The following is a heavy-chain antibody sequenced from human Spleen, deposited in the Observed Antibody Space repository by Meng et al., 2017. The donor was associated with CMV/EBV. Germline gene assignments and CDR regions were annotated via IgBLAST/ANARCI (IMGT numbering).Heavy chain of an antibody. J-gene: IGHJ4*02. V-gene: IGHV4-34*01. CDR3: ARTGIRYCSGGSCYSRHYFNY. D-gene: IGHD2-15*01. CDR1: GGSFSGYY. Sequence: SETLSLTCAVYGGSFSGYYWSWIRQPPGKGLEWIGEINHSGSTNYNPSLKSRVTISVDTSKNQFSLKLRSVTAADTAVYYCARTGIRYCSGGSCYSRHYFNYWGQGTLVTVSS. CDR2: INHSGST.